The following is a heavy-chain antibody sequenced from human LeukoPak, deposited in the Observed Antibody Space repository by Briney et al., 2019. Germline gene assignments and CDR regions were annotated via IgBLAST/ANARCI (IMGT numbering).Heavy chain of an antibody. V-gene: IGHV3-30*04. D-gene: IGHD6-19*01. CDR2: ISYDGSTK. J-gene: IGHJ4*02. Sequence: PGRSLRLSCAASGFTFSIYAMHWVRQAPGKGLEWVALISYDGSTKYYADSVKGRFTISRDDSKDTLYLQMNSLRAEDTAVYYCARSAGTVQWLAIRSLLYYFDYWGQGTLVTVSS. CDR1: GFTFSIYA. CDR3: ARSAGTVQWLAIRSLLYYFDY.